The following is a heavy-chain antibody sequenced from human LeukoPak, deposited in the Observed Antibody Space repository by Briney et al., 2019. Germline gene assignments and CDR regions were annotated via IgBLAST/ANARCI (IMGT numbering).Heavy chain of an antibody. CDR1: GFTFSSYA. D-gene: IGHD3-22*01. J-gene: IGHJ4*02. V-gene: IGHV3-23*01. CDR2: ISGSGGST. CDR3: AKRLYDSGVYDY. Sequence: AGGSLRLSCAASGFTFSSYAMSWVRQAPGKGLEWVSAISGSGGSTYYADSVKGRFTISRDNSKNTLYLQMNSLSPEDTAVYYCAKRLYDSGVYDYWGQGTLVTVSS.